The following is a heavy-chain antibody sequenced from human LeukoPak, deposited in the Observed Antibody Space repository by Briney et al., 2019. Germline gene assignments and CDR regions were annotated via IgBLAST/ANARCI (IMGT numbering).Heavy chain of an antibody. J-gene: IGHJ4*02. CDR2: IYSGGST. D-gene: IGHD3-10*01. V-gene: IGHV3-53*04. CDR3: ASGGKEVRGVTLRDY. Sequence: GGSLRLSCAASGFTVSSNYMSWVRQAPGKGLEWVSVIYSGGSTYYADSVKGRFTISRHNSKNTLYLQMNSLRAEDTAVYYCASGGKEVRGVTLRDYWGQGTLVTVSS. CDR1: GFTVSSNY.